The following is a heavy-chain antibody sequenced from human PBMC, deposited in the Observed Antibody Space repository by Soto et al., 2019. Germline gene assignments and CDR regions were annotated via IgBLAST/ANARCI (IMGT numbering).Heavy chain of an antibody. J-gene: IGHJ4*02. Sequence: QVQLVQSEAEVKKPGASVKVSCKASGYTFTSYAMHWVRQAPGQRLEWMGWINAGNGNTKYSQKFQGRVTITRDTSASTAYMELSSLRSEDTAVYYCARVGVAVAGTNYWGQGTLVTVSS. CDR3: ARVGVAVAGTNY. V-gene: IGHV1-3*01. D-gene: IGHD6-19*01. CDR1: GYTFTSYA. CDR2: INAGNGNT.